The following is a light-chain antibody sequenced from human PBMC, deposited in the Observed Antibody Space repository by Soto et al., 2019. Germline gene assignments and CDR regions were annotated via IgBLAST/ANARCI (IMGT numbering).Light chain of an antibody. CDR2: EVS. V-gene: IGLV2-14*01. CDR1: SSDIGGYNY. Sequence: QSALTQPASVSGSPGQSITISCTGTSSDIGGYNYVSWYQHHPDKAPKLIIYEVSNRPSGVSIRFSGSKSGNVASLTISGLQADDEADYYCTSYTDNKTGVFGGGTQLTVL. CDR3: TSYTDNKTGV. J-gene: IGLJ3*02.